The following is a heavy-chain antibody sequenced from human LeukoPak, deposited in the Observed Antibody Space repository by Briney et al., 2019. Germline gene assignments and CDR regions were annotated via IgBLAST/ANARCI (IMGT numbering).Heavy chain of an antibody. J-gene: IGHJ2*01. CDR2: IDHTGST. CDR1: DDSITIYY. D-gene: IGHD6-19*01. CDR3: ARVAQKLERIAVAGTSEWRANWYFDL. Sequence: PSETLSLTCTVSDDSITIYYWTWIRQPPGKGLEWIGYIDHTGSTNYNPSLNSRVTISRDTSKNHFSLKLSSATAADTAVYYCARVAQKLERIAVAGTSEWRANWYFDLWGRGTLVTVSS. V-gene: IGHV4-59*01.